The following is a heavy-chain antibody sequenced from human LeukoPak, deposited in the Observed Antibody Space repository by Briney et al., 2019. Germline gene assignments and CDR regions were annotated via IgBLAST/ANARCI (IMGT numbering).Heavy chain of an antibody. V-gene: IGHV2-5*02. D-gene: IGHD4-11*01. Sequence: SGPTLVKPTQTLTLTCTFSGFSLTTSGVGVGWIRQPPEKALEWLALIYWDDDKRYSPSLKNRLTISKDTSKNQVVLTMTNMDPVDTATYYCAHRTDDYSNYVHFDYWGQGTLVTVSS. CDR3: AHRTDDYSNYVHFDY. CDR1: GFSLTTSGVG. J-gene: IGHJ4*02. CDR2: IYWDDDK.